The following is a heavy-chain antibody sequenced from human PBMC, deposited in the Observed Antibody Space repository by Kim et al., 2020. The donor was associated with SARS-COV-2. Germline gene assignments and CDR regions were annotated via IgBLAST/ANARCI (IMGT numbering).Heavy chain of an antibody. D-gene: IGHD2-2*01. CDR3: ARDLKYAFDY. CDR1: GFTFSSFS. Sequence: GGSLRLSCGASGFTFSSFSMNWVRLSPGKGLEWISYISAGGNIIDYADSVEGRFTISRDDAKNSLYLQMNSLRGEDTAIYYCARDLKYAFDYWGQGTLVTVYS. V-gene: IGHV3-48*03. J-gene: IGHJ4*02. CDR2: ISAGGNII.